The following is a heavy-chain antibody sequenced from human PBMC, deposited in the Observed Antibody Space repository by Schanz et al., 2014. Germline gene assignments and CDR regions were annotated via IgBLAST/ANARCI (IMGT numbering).Heavy chain of an antibody. V-gene: IGHV3-21*01. J-gene: IGHJ4*02. CDR1: GFTFSSYS. Sequence: VQLVESGGGVVQFGRSLRLSCAASGFTFSSYSMNWVRQAPGKGLEWVSSISSSSSYIYYADSVKGRFTISRDNAKNSLYLQMNSLRAEDTAVYYCARDRGYCSGGSCLTFDYWGQGTLVTVSS. D-gene: IGHD2-15*01. CDR3: ARDRGYCSGGSCLTFDY. CDR2: ISSSSSYI.